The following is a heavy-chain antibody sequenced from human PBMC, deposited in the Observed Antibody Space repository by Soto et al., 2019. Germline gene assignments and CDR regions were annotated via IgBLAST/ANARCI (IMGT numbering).Heavy chain of an antibody. CDR1: GYPVTAYY. J-gene: IGHJ3*01. CDR3: ARGWGVGVAGSAAFDV. V-gene: IGHV1-2*02. CDR2: INPATGAA. Sequence: QLHLVQSGAVVKKPGASVTVSCSASGYPVTAYYMHWVRQAPGRGLEWMGGINPATGAAMYTQTFQGRDTLTRDTSTSTVFMEPDGLASGDTAAFYCARGWGVGVAGSAAFDVWGQGTLVTVSS. D-gene: IGHD3-3*01.